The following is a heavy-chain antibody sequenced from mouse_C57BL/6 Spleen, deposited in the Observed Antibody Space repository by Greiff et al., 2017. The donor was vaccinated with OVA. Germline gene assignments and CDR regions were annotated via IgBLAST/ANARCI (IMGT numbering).Heavy chain of an antibody. CDR3: ARRFYGSSYDYAMDY. J-gene: IGHJ4*01. CDR1: GYAFSSYW. V-gene: IGHV1-80*01. Sequence: VQLQQSGAELVKPGASVKISCKASGYAFSSYWMNWVKQRPGKGLEWIGQIYPGDGDTNYNGKFKGKATLTADKSSSTAYMQLSSLTSEDSAVYVFARRFYGSSYDYAMDYWGQGTSVTVSS. CDR2: IYPGDGDT. D-gene: IGHD1-1*01.